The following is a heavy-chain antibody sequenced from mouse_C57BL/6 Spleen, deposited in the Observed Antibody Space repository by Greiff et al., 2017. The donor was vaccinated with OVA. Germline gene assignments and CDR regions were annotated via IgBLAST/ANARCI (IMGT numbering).Heavy chain of an antibody. D-gene: IGHD1-1*01. CDR3: ARSSPPGSSPFAY. J-gene: IGHJ3*01. CDR1: GYTFTDYY. CDR2: INPNNGGT. V-gene: IGHV1-26*01. Sequence: EVQLQQSGPELVKPGASVKISCKASGYTFTDYYMNWVKQSHGKSLEWIGDINPNNGGTSYNQKFKGKATLTVDKSSSTAYMELRSLTSEDSAVYYCARSSPPGSSPFAYWGQGTLVTVSA.